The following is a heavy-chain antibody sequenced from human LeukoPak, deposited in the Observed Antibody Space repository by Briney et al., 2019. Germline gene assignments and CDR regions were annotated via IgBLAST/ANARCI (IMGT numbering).Heavy chain of an antibody. J-gene: IGHJ4*02. V-gene: IGHV1-69*04. CDR2: IIPILGIA. D-gene: IGHD4-17*01. Sequence: SVKVSCKASGGTFSSYAISWVRQAPGQGLEWMGRIIPILGIANYAQKFQGRVTITANKSTSTAYMELSSLRSEDTAVYYCASQGPLTTLDYWGQGTLVTVSS. CDR1: GGTFSSYA. CDR3: ASQGPLTTLDY.